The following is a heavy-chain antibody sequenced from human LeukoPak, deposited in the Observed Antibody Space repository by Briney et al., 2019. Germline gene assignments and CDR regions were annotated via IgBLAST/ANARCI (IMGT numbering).Heavy chain of an antibody. CDR3: ARPRSSMVRGVISAFDI. D-gene: IGHD3-10*01. CDR1: GFTFSSYS. Sequence: VGSLRLSCAASGFTFSSYSMNWVRQAPGKGLEWVSYISSSSSTIYYADSVKGRFTISRDNAKNSLYLQMNSLRDEDTAVYYCARPRSSMVRGVISAFDIWGQGTMVTVSS. J-gene: IGHJ3*02. CDR2: ISSSSSTI. V-gene: IGHV3-48*02.